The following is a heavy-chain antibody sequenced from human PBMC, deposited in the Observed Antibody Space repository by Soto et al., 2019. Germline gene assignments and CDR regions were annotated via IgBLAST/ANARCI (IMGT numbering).Heavy chain of an antibody. V-gene: IGHV4-39*01. CDR2: IYYSGST. J-gene: IGHJ3*02. D-gene: IGHD3-22*01. CDR3: ARLRVTMIVVVIPDAFDI. Sequence: QLQLQESGPGLVKPSETLSLTCTVSGGSISSSSYYWGWIRQPPGKGLEWIGSIYYSGSTYYNPSLKSRVTISVDTSKNQFSLKLSSVTAADTAVYYCARLRVTMIVVVIPDAFDIWGQGTMVTVSS. CDR1: GGSISSSSYY.